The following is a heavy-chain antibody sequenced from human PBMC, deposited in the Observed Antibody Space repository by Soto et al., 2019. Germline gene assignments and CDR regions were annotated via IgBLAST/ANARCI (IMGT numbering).Heavy chain of an antibody. D-gene: IGHD3-9*01. J-gene: IGHJ4*02. CDR2: ISGSGGST. CDR1: GFTFSSYA. Sequence: GGSLRLSCAASGFTFSSYAMSWVRQAPGKGLEWVSAISGSGGSTYYADSVKGRFTISRDNSKNRLYLQMNSLRAEDTAVYYCAKDRESFTWLPFDYWGQGTLVTVSS. CDR3: AKDRESFTWLPFDY. V-gene: IGHV3-23*01.